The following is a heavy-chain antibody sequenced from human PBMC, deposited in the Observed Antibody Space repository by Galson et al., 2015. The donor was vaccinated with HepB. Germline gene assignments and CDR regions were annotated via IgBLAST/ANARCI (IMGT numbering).Heavy chain of an antibody. CDR1: GGSFSSDA. Sequence: SVKVSCKASGGSFSSDAISWVRQAPGQGLEWMGRIIPILDIPNYAQKFQGRVTITADKSTSPAYMELSSLRSEDTAVYYCARKSAYCGGDCYKFWGQGTLVTVAS. V-gene: IGHV1-69*04. D-gene: IGHD2-21*02. CDR3: ARKSAYCGGDCYKF. J-gene: IGHJ4*02. CDR2: IIPILDIP.